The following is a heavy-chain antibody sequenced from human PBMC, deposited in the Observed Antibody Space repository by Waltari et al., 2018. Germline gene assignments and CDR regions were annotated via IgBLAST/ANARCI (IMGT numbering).Heavy chain of an antibody. CDR2: IMTDGREE. CDR3: VRDQWFAFDI. Sequence: EVQLVESGGGLVQPGGSLSLSCAASGFTLSNNWVGWVRQAPGKGPEWVANIMTDGREEYYVDSVRGRFTISRDNAKNSLYLQMNSLRPEDTAVYYCVRDQWFAFDIWGQGTMVTVSS. V-gene: IGHV3-7*01. J-gene: IGHJ3*02. D-gene: IGHD3-22*01. CDR1: GFTLSNNW.